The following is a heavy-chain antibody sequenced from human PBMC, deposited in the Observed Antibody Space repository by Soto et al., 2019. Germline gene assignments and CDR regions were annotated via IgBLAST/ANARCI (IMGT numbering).Heavy chain of an antibody. J-gene: IGHJ4*02. CDR1: GFTFSSYA. CDR2: ISYDGSNK. CDR3: ARDSYSSGWYHDY. V-gene: IGHV3-30-3*01. D-gene: IGHD6-19*01. Sequence: LRLSCAASGFTFSSYAMHWVRQAPGKGLEWVAVISYDGSNKYYADSVKGRFTISRDNSKNTLYLQMNSLRAEDTAVYYCARDSYSSGWYHDYWGQGTLVTVSS.